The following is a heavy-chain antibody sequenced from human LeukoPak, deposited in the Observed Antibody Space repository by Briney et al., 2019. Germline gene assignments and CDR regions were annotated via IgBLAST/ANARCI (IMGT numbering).Heavy chain of an antibody. CDR2: IYPSGST. CDR1: GYSISSGYY. D-gene: IGHD1-26*01. CDR3: ARHRSGSPVSAFDI. J-gene: IGHJ3*02. Sequence: PSETLSLTCAVSGYSISSGYYWGWIRQPPGKGLEWIGSIYPSGSTYYNPSLKSRVTISVDTSKNQFSLKLSSVTAADTAVYYCARHRSGSPVSAFDIWGQGTMVTVSS. V-gene: IGHV4-38-2*01.